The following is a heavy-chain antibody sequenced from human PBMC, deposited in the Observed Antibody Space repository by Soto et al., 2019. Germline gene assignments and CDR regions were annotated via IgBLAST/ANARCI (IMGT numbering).Heavy chain of an antibody. J-gene: IGHJ4*02. CDR3: ARGTYFDSAWGTYRVGSSGCFDY. V-gene: IGHV4-30-4*01. D-gene: IGHD3-16*02. Sequence: QVQLQESGPGLVKPSQTLSLTCSISGGSISSGDNYWSWIRQPPGKGLEWIGYIHSSGSTFYNPSLKSRDTISIDTSKNQFSLKLSSVTAADTAVYSCARGTYFDSAWGTYRVGSSGCFDYWGQGTLVSVSS. CDR1: GGSISSGDNY. CDR2: IHSSGST.